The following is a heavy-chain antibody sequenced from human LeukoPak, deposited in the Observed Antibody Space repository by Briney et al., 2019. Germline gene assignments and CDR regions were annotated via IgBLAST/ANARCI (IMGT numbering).Heavy chain of an antibody. J-gene: IGHJ4*02. CDR1: GFSFSSYW. CDR3: AKGVRGDWSSFDY. V-gene: IGHV3-7*03. D-gene: IGHD2-21*02. Sequence: GGSLRLSCAASGFSFSSYWMSWVRQAPGKGLEWVANTKQDEGEKYYVDSVKGRFTISRDNAKNSLYLQMNSLRAEDTAVYYCAKGVRGDWSSFDYWGQGTLVTVSS. CDR2: TKQDEGEK.